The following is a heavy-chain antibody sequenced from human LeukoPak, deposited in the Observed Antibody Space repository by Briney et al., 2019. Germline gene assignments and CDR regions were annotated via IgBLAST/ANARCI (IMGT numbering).Heavy chain of an antibody. Sequence: ASVKVSCKASGYTFTGQFIHWVRRAPGQGLEWMGWMNPHSGGTNYAQKFQDRVTMTRDTSISIAYMELRRLRSDDTAVYYCAREGRDGYNYVGNWFDPWGQGTLVTVSS. V-gene: IGHV1-2*02. CDR2: MNPHSGGT. D-gene: IGHD5-24*01. J-gene: IGHJ5*02. CDR3: AREGRDGYNYVGNWFDP. CDR1: GYTFTGQF.